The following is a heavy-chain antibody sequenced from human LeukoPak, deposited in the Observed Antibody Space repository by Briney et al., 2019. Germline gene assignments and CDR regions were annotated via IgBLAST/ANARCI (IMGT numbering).Heavy chain of an antibody. CDR2: INSDGSST. V-gene: IGHV3-74*01. CDR3: ASIAVRLGGDY. D-gene: IGHD6-6*01. J-gene: IGHJ4*02. CDR1: GFTFSSYW. Sequence: GGSLRLSCAASGFTFSSYWMHWVRQAPGKGLVWVSRINSDGSSTSYADSVKGRFTTSRDNAKNTLYLQMNSLRAEDTAVYYCASIAVRLGGDYWGQGTLVTVSS.